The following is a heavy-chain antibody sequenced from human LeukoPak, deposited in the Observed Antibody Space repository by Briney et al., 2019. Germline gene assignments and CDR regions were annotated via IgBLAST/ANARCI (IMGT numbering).Heavy chain of an antibody. Sequence: ASVKVSCKASGYTFTAYYMHWVRQAPGQGLEWMGWINPNSGGTNYAQKFQGRVTMTRDTSISTAYMELSRLRSDDTAVYYCARAGYCSSTSCQGPWFDPWGQGTLVTV. CDR3: ARAGYCSSTSCQGPWFDP. D-gene: IGHD2-2*01. CDR1: GYTFTAYY. CDR2: INPNSGGT. V-gene: IGHV1-2*02. J-gene: IGHJ5*02.